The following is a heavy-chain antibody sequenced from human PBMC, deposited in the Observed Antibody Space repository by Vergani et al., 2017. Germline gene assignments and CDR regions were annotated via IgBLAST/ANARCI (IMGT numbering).Heavy chain of an antibody. CDR2: IYHSGST. D-gene: IGHD1-26*01. V-gene: IGHV4-38-2*01. CDR3: ARSSMGTTVFDY. CDR1: GYSISSGYY. Sequence: QVQLQESGPGLVKPSETLSLTCAVSGYSISSGYYWGWIRQPPGKGLEWIGSIYHSGSTYYNPSLKSRVTISVDTSKNQFSLKLSCVTAADTAVYYCARSSMGTTVFDYWGQGILVTVCS. J-gene: IGHJ4*02.